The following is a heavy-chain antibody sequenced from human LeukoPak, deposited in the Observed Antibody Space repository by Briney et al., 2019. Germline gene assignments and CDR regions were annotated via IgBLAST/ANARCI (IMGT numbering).Heavy chain of an antibody. CDR2: INHSGST. J-gene: IGHJ4*02. CDR1: GGSFSGYY. Sequence: SETLSLTCAVYGGSFSGYYWSWIRQPPGKGLEWIGEINHSGSTNYNPSLKSRVTISVDTSKNQISLKLSSVTAADTAVYYCARIEGAHYDILTGYPDYWGQGTLVTVSS. V-gene: IGHV4-34*01. CDR3: ARIEGAHYDILTGYPDY. D-gene: IGHD3-9*01.